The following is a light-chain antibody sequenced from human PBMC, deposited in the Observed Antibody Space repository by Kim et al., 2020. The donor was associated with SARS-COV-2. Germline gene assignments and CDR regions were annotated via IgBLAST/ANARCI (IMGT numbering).Light chain of an antibody. CDR2: AAS. CDR3: QQNYSYPCT. J-gene: IGKJ1*01. Sequence: ASVGDRVNITCRATQSICSHLDWYQQKTGRAPKSLIYAASSLQGGVPSRFSGSGSETDFTLTISSLQPEDFATYYCQQNYSYPCTFGHGTKVDIK. CDR1: QSICSH. V-gene: IGKV1-16*01.